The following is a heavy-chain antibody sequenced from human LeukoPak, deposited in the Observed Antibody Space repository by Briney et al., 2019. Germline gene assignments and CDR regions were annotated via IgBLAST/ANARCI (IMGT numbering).Heavy chain of an antibody. CDR1: GGSISSGYY. CDR3: ARERYYDSSASDY. Sequence: SETLSLTCTVSGGSISSGYYWGWIRQPPGKGLEWIGSIYHSGSTYYNPSLKSRVTISVDTSKNQFSLKLSSVTAADTAVYYCARERYYDSSASDYWGQGTLVTVSS. J-gene: IGHJ4*02. CDR2: IYHSGST. V-gene: IGHV4-38-2*02. D-gene: IGHD3-22*01.